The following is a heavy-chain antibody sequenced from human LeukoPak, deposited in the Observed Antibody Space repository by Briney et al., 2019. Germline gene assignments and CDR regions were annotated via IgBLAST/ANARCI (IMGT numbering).Heavy chain of an antibody. D-gene: IGHD6-13*01. CDR3: AGSHSSTWYPDC. CDR1: GDSVSSNSAT. Sequence: SQTLSLTCAISGDSVSSNSATWNWIRKSPSRGLEWLGRTYYRSKWYNEYAASVKSRTTINPDTSSNQFSLHLNSVTPEDTAVYFCAGSHSSTWYPDCWGQGTLVTVSS. V-gene: IGHV6-1*01. J-gene: IGHJ4*02. CDR2: TYYRSKWYN.